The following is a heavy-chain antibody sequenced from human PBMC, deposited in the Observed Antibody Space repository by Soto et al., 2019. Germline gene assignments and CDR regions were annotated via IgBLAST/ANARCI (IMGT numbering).Heavy chain of an antibody. V-gene: IGHV1-69*02. CDR2: IIPILGIA. Sequence: SVKVSCKASGGTFSSYTISWVRQAPGQGLEWMGRIIPILGIANYAQKFQGRVTITADKSTSTAYMELSSLRSEDTAVYYCASLLWFGESRYDYWGQGTLDTVSS. J-gene: IGHJ4*02. CDR3: ASLLWFGESRYDY. D-gene: IGHD3-10*01. CDR1: GGTFSSYT.